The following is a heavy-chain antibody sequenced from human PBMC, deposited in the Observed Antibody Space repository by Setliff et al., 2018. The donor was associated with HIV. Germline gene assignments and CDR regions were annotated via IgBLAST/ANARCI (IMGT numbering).Heavy chain of an antibody. CDR1: GGAYPTFA. V-gene: IGHV1-69*13. CDR3: ASDSPTARFEEVSEHFYFYMDV. CDR2: IIPIYGTA. Sequence: SVKVSCKASGGAYPTFAFNWVRQAPGQGLKWMGGIIPIYGTANYAQRFLGRATITADGSTSTMELTSLTSEDTAVYYCASDSPTARFEEVSEHFYFYMDVWGRGTTVTVSS. D-gene: IGHD3-10*01. J-gene: IGHJ6*03.